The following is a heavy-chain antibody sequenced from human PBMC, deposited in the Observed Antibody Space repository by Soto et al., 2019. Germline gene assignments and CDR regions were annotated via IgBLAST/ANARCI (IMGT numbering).Heavy chain of an antibody. D-gene: IGHD4-17*01. CDR3: ARRDYVIDYYYGMDV. J-gene: IGHJ6*02. CDR2: INSDGSST. Sequence: GGSLRLSCAASGFTFSTYWMHWVRQAPGKGLVWVSHINSDGSSTTYADSVKGRFTISRDNAKNTLYLQMNSLRAEDTALYYCARRDYVIDYYYGMDVWGQGTTVTVSS. V-gene: IGHV3-74*01. CDR1: GFTFSTYW.